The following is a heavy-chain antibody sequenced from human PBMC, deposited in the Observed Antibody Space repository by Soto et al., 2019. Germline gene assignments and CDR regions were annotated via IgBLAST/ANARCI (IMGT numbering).Heavy chain of an antibody. J-gene: IGHJ4*02. Sequence: GGSLRLSCAASGFSFSSYSMNWVRQAPGKGLEWVSYISSGSTTIYYADSVKGRFTISRDNAKNSLYLQMNSLRDEDTAVYYRARGVGGYYDSSGPKGSDYWGQGTLVTVSS. CDR1: GFSFSSYS. CDR3: ARGVGGYYDSSGPKGSDY. V-gene: IGHV3-48*02. CDR2: ISSGSTTI. D-gene: IGHD3-22*01.